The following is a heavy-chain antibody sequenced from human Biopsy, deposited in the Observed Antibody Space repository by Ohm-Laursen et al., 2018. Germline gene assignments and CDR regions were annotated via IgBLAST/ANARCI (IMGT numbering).Heavy chain of an antibody. Sequence: SLRLSCAASGITFNSDWMSWVRQAPGKGLEWVAIIREHGNEEFYVDSVKGRFTISRDNARNSVYLQMNSLRAEDTAIYYCARGNGPSAWGQGILVTVSS. D-gene: IGHD4-11*01. J-gene: IGHJ5*02. V-gene: IGHV3-7*04. CDR3: ARGNGPSA. CDR2: IREHGNEE. CDR1: GITFNSDW.